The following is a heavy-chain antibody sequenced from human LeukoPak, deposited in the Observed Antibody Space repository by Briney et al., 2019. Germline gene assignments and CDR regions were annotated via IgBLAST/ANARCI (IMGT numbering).Heavy chain of an antibody. Sequence: PGGSLRLSCAASGFTFSSYAMSWVRQAPGKGLEWVSAISGSGGSTYYADSVKGRFTISRDNSKNTLYLQMNSLRAEDTAVYYCAKRYCSGGSCYRRNYYGMDVWGHGTTVIVSS. CDR2: ISGSGGST. J-gene: IGHJ6*02. D-gene: IGHD2-15*01. CDR3: AKRYCSGGSCYRRNYYGMDV. V-gene: IGHV3-23*01. CDR1: GFTFSSYA.